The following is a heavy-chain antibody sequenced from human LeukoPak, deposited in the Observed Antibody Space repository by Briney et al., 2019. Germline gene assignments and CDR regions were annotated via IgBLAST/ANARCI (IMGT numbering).Heavy chain of an antibody. D-gene: IGHD5-24*01. CDR3: ARSRRDNYYYYYGMDV. CDR2: ISSSDTTI. Sequence: PGGSLRLSCAASGFTFSSYEMNWVRQAPGKGLEWVSNISSSDTTIHYADSVKGRFTISRDNARNSLYLQMNSLRAEDTAVYYCARSRRDNYYYYYGMDVWGQGTTVTVSS. V-gene: IGHV3-48*03. J-gene: IGHJ6*02. CDR1: GFTFSSYE.